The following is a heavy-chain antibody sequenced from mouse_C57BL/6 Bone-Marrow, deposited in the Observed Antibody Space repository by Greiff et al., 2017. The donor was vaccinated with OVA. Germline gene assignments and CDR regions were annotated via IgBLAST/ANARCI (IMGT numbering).Heavy chain of an antibody. Sequence: VMLVESGPGLVAPSQSLSITCTVSGFSLTSYGVHWVRQPPGKGLEWLVVIWSDGSTTYNSALKSRLSISKDNSKSQVFLKMNSHQTDDTAMYYCARHYDYHYAMDYWGQGTSVTVSS. CDR2: IWSDGST. J-gene: IGHJ4*01. V-gene: IGHV2-6-1*01. CDR3: ARHYDYHYAMDY. D-gene: IGHD2-4*01. CDR1: GFSLTSYG.